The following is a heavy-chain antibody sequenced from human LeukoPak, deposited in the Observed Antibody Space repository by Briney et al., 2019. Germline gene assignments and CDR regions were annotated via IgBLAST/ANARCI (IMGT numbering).Heavy chain of an antibody. CDR2: IYSSGST. CDR3: ARPWHDSSIVGFDP. D-gene: IGHD4-11*01. V-gene: IGHV4-59*01. Sequence: PSETLSLTCTASSGSISSYYWSWIRQPPGKGLEWIGYIYSSGSTNYNPSLKSRVTISVDTSKNQFSLKLSSVTAADTAVYYCARPWHDSSIVGFDPWGQGTLVTVSS. CDR1: SGSISSYY. J-gene: IGHJ5*02.